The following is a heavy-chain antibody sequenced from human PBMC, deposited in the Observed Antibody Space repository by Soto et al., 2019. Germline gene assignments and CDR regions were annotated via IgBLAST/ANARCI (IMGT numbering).Heavy chain of an antibody. CDR2: INHSGST. J-gene: IGHJ6*02. CDR3: ARGITMIVVVRFFEQKGMDV. CDR1: GGSFSGYY. D-gene: IGHD3-22*01. V-gene: IGHV4-34*01. Sequence: SETLSLTCVVYGGSFSGYYWSWIRQPPGKGLEWIGEINHSGSTNYNPSLKSRVTISVDTSKNQFSLKLSSVTAADTAVYYCARGITMIVVVRFFEQKGMDVWGQGTTVTVSS.